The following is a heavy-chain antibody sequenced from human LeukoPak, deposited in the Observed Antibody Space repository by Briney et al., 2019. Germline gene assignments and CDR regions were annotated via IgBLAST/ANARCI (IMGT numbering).Heavy chain of an antibody. J-gene: IGHJ6*03. Sequence: GGSLRLSCAASGFTVSSYAMHWVRQAPGKGLEWVAVISYDGSNKYYADPVKGRFTISRDNSKNTLYLQMNSLRAEDTAVYYCARDRAAYYMDVWGKGTTVTVSS. V-gene: IGHV3-30*04. CDR1: GFTVSSYA. D-gene: IGHD6-25*01. CDR3: ARDRAAYYMDV. CDR2: ISYDGSNK.